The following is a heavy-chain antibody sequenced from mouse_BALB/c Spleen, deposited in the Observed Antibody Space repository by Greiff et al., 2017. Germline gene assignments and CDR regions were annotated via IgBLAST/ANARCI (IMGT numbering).Heavy chain of an antibody. CDR1: GYTFSSYW. CDR2: ILPGSGST. V-gene: IGHV1-9*01. J-gene: IGHJ4*01. D-gene: IGHD1-2*01. CDR3: ARSGTTATLMDY. Sequence: VQLQQSGAELMKPGASVKISCKATGYTFSSYWIEWVKQRPGHGLEWIGEILPGSGSTNYNEKFKGKATFTADTSSNTAYMQLSSLTSEDSAVYYCARSGTTATLMDYWGQGTSVTVAS.